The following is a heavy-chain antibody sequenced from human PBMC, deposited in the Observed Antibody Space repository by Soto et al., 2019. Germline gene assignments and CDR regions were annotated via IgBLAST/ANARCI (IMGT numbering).Heavy chain of an antibody. Sequence: ASVNVSCKASGYTFTGYYMHCVRQAPGQGLEWMGWINPNSGGTNYAQKFQGWVTMTRDTSISTAYMELSRLRSDDTAVYYCARGYCSGGSCPDVNFDYWGQGTLVTVSS. CDR1: GYTFTGYY. J-gene: IGHJ4*02. V-gene: IGHV1-2*04. D-gene: IGHD2-15*01. CDR2: INPNSGGT. CDR3: ARGYCSGGSCPDVNFDY.